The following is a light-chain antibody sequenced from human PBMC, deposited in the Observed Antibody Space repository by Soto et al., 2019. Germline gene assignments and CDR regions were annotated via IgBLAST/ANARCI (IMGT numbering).Light chain of an antibody. V-gene: IGKV3-15*01. CDR3: QQYGRSRYT. CDR1: QSVSSN. Sequence: IVMTQSPATLSVSPGERATLSCRASQSVSSNLAWYQQKPGQAPRLLIYGASTRAAGIPARFSGSGAGTEFILTISSLQSEDFAVYYCQQYGRSRYTFGQGTKLEIK. CDR2: GAS. J-gene: IGKJ2*01.